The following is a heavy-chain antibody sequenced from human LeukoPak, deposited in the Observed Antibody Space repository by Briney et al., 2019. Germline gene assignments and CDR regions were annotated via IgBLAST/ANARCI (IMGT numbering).Heavy chain of an antibody. CDR3: AIQIGYCSSTSCYGGAFDI. CDR1: GYTFTSYY. D-gene: IGHD2-2*01. CDR2: INPSGGST. Sequence: ASVKVSCKASGYTFTSYYMHWVRQAPGQGLEWMGIINPSGGSTSYAQKFQGRVTMTRDTSTSTVYMELSSLRSEDTAVYYCAIQIGYCSSTSCYGGAFDIWGQRTMVTVSS. V-gene: IGHV1-46*01. J-gene: IGHJ3*02.